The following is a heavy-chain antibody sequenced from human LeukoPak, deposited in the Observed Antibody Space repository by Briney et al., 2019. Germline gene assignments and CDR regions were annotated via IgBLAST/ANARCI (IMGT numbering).Heavy chain of an antibody. CDR1: GFTFSTYW. CDR3: VRAMDV. J-gene: IGHJ6*02. Sequence: GGSLRLSCAASGFTFSTYWMTWVRQAPGKGLEWVANIKQDESEKYYVDSVRGRFTISRDNAKNSVFLQMNNLRVEDTAVYYCVRAMDVWGQGTTVTVSS. CDR2: IKQDESEK. V-gene: IGHV3-7*03.